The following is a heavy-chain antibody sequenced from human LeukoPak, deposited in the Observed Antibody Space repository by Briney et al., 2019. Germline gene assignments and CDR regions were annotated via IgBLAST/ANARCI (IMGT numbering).Heavy chain of an antibody. CDR3: ARSGTSMDGFDY. CDR2: SNPKSGGT. Sequence: ASVKVSCKASGYTFTGHYIHWVRQAPGQGLEWMGWSNPKSGGTSYAQRFQGRVSTTRDTSITTAYMELSRLTSGDTAVYYCARSGTSMDGFDYWGQGTLVTVSS. V-gene: IGHV1-2*02. CDR1: GYTFTGHY. D-gene: IGHD5-18*01. J-gene: IGHJ4*02.